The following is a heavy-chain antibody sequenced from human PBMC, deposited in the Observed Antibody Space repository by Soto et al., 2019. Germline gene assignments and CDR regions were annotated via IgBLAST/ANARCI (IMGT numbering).Heavy chain of an antibody. Sequence: SETLSLTCTVSGGSISSYYWSWIRQPPGKGLEWIGYIYYSGSTNYNPSLKSRVTISVDTSKNQFSLKLSSVTAADTAVYYCASQGLPYFDWSPTPLYYMDGWGKGTTVTVSS. CDR2: IYYSGST. V-gene: IGHV4-59*01. J-gene: IGHJ6*03. CDR3: ASQGLPYFDWSPTPLYYMDG. CDR1: GGSISSYY. D-gene: IGHD3-9*01.